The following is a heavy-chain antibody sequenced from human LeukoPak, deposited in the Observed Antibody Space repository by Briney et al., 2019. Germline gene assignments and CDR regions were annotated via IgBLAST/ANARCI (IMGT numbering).Heavy chain of an antibody. D-gene: IGHD3-22*01. CDR2: IYPGDSDT. J-gene: IGHJ4*02. CDR1: GYSFTSYW. V-gene: IGHV5-51*01. CDR3: ARPVDYDSSGYHPGYFDY. Sequence: GESLKISCKGSGYSFTSYWIGWVRQMPGKGLEWMGIIYPGDSDTRYSPSFQGQVTISADKSISTAYLQWSSLKASDTAMYYCARPVDYDSSGYHPGYFDYWGQGTLVTVSS.